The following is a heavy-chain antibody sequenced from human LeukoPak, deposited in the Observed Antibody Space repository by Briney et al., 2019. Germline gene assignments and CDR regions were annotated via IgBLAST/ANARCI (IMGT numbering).Heavy chain of an antibody. J-gene: IGHJ4*02. V-gene: IGHV3-33*01. D-gene: IGHD5-18*01. CDR3: ARSFGYGYYFDY. Sequence: GGSLRLSCAASGFTFSSYGMHWVRQAPGKGLEWVAVIWYDGSNKYYADSVKGRFTISRDNSKNTLYLQMNSLRAEDTAVYYCARSFGYGYYFDYWGQGTLVTVSS. CDR1: GFTFSSYG. CDR2: IWYDGSNK.